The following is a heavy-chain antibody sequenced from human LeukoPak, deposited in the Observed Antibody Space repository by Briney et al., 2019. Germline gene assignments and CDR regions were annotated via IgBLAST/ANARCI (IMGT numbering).Heavy chain of an antibody. CDR1: GFTFSTYG. CDR3: ARVGGWSAFLYYFDY. CDR2: ISTSSTII. J-gene: IGHJ4*02. V-gene: IGHV3-48*01. Sequence: PGGSLRLSCAASGFTFSTYGMNWVRQAPGKGLEWVSYISTSSTIIYYADSVKGRFTISRDNAKNSLYLQMNSLRAEDTAVYYCARVGGWSAFLYYFDYWGQGTLVTVSS. D-gene: IGHD3-3*01.